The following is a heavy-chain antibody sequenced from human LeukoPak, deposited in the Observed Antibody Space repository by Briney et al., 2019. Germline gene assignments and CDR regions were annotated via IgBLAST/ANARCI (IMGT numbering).Heavy chain of an antibody. J-gene: IGHJ6*03. D-gene: IGHD2-2*01. V-gene: IGHV3-30-3*01. CDR2: ISYDGSNK. Sequence: PGGSLRLSCAASGFTFSSYAMHWVRQAPGKGLEWVAVISYDGSNKYYADSVKGRFTISRDNSKNTLYLQMNSLRAEDTAVYYCAKGDCSSTSCYWDYYYYMDVWGKGTTVTVSS. CDR3: AKGDCSSTSCYWDYYYYMDV. CDR1: GFTFSSYA.